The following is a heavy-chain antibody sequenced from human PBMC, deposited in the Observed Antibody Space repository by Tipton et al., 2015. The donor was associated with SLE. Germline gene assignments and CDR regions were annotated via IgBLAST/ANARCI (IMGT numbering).Heavy chain of an antibody. J-gene: IGHJ6*03. CDR2: INHSGST. Sequence: TLSLTCAVYGGSFSGYYWSWIRQPPGKGLEWIGEINHSGSTNYNPSLKSRVTISVDTSKNQFSLKVRSVTAADTAVYYCAGEYMDVWGKGTTVTVSS. V-gene: IGHV4-34*01. CDR1: GGSFSGYY. CDR3: AGEYMDV. D-gene: IGHD3-10*01.